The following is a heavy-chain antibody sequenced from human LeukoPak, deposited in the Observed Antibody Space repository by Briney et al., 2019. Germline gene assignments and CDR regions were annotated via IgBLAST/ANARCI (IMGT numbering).Heavy chain of an antibody. V-gene: IGHV3-64D*06. J-gene: IGHJ4*02. CDR1: GFTFSSYA. Sequence: GGSLRLSCSASGFTFSSYAMHWVRQAPGKGLEYVSAISSNGGSTYYADSVKGRFTISRDNSKNTLYLRMSSLRAEDTAVYYCVKGGYYAPGYYFDYWGQGTLVTVSS. D-gene: IGHD2/OR15-2a*01. CDR3: VKGGYYAPGYYFDY. CDR2: ISSNGGST.